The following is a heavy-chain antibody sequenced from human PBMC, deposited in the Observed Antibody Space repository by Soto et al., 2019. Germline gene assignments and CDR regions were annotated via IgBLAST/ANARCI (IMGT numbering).Heavy chain of an antibody. CDR2: IWYDGSNK. V-gene: IGHV3-33*01. Sequence: QVQLVESGGGVVQPGRSLRLSCAASGFTFSSYGMHWVRQAPGKGLEWVAVIWYDGSNKYYADSVKGRFTISRDNSKNTLYLQMNSLGAEDTAVYYCARGVLGEWLVPGYWGQGTLVTVSS. CDR1: GFTFSSYG. D-gene: IGHD6-19*01. J-gene: IGHJ4*02. CDR3: ARGVLGEWLVPGY.